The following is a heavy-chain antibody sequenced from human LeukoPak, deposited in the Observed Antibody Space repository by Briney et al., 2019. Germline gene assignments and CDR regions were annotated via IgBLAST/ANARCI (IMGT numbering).Heavy chain of an antibody. J-gene: IGHJ4*02. CDR1: GFTFDDFA. V-gene: IGHV3-9*01. CDR3: RGYYDSSGYNFDY. D-gene: IGHD3-22*01. Sequence: GGSLRLSRVASGFTFDDFAMHWVRQAPGKGLEWVSGISWNSGRVGYVDSVKGRFTISRDNAKKSLYLEMNSLRPEDTALYYCRGYYDSSGYNFDYWGQGTLVTVSS. CDR2: ISWNSGRV.